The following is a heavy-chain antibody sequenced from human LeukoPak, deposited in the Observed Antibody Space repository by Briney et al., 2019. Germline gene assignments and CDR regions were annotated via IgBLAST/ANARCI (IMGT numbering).Heavy chain of an antibody. Sequence: GGSLRLSCAASGFTVSSNYMSWVRQAPGKGLEWVSVIYSGGSTYYADSVKGRFTISRDNSKNTLYLQMNGLRVEDTAVYYCAKDMQTWPRFPDYWGQGTLVTVSS. D-gene: IGHD5-12*01. CDR2: IYSGGST. CDR1: GFTVSSNY. CDR3: AKDMQTWPRFPDY. J-gene: IGHJ4*02. V-gene: IGHV3-53*01.